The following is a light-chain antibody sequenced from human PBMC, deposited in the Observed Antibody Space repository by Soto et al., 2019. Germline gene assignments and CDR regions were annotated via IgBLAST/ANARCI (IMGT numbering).Light chain of an antibody. CDR1: QSVSSIY. Sequence: EIVLTQSPGTQSLSPGERVTLSCRASQSVSSIYLAWYQQKPGQAPRLLIYGASTRATGIPDRFSGSGSGTDFTLTISRLEPEDFAVYYCQQYGSSPYTFGQGTKLDIK. V-gene: IGKV3-20*01. CDR3: QQYGSSPYT. CDR2: GAS. J-gene: IGKJ2*01.